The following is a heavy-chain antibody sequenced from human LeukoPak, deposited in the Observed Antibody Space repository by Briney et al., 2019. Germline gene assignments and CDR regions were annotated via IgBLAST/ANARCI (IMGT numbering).Heavy chain of an antibody. CDR2: MNPNSGNT. CDR1: GYTFTSYD. CDR3: ASSRGYYQAWFDP. Sequence: ASVTVTCKGSGYTFTSYDINWVRQATGQGLEWMGWMNPNSGNTGYAHKFQGRVTLTRNTSISTAYMELSSLRSEDTAVYYCASSRGYYQAWFDPWGQGTLVTVSS. J-gene: IGHJ5*02. V-gene: IGHV1-8*03. D-gene: IGHD3-22*01.